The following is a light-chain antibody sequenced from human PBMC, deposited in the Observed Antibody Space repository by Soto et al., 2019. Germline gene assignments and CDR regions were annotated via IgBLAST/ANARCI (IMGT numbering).Light chain of an antibody. CDR2: AAS. CDR1: QSISSY. Sequence: DIQMTQSPSSLSASVGDRVTITCRASQSISSYLNWYQQKPGKAPKLLIYAASSLQSGVPSRFSASGSGTAFTLTISSLQPEDFATYYCQQSYSTPWTFGQGTKV. CDR3: QQSYSTPWT. V-gene: IGKV1-39*01. J-gene: IGKJ1*01.